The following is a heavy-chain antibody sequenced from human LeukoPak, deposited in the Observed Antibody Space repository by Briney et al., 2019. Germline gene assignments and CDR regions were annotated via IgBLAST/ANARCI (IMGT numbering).Heavy chain of an antibody. D-gene: IGHD3-22*01. CDR3: ARDLTMTVVAIGY. Sequence: ASVNVSCKASGYTSTNYTINWVRLVPGQGLEWMGWINTNTGNPTYAQGFTGRFVFSLDTSVSTAYLQISSLKAEDTAVYYCARDLTMTVVAIGYWGQGTLVTVSS. J-gene: IGHJ4*02. V-gene: IGHV7-4-1*02. CDR2: INTNTGNP. CDR1: GYTSTNYT.